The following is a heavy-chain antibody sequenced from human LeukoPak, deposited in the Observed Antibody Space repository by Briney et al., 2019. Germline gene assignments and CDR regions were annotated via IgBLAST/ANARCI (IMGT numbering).Heavy chain of an antibody. D-gene: IGHD1-14*01. CDR3: ALTTQYYYGMDV. CDR2: INSDGSST. V-gene: IGHV3-74*01. Sequence: GGSLRLSCSASGFTFSSYWMHWVRHAPGKGLVWVSRINSDGSSTSYADSVKGRFTISRDNAKNTLYLQMNSLRAEDTAVYYCALTTQYYYGMDVWGQGTTVTVSS. J-gene: IGHJ6*02. CDR1: GFTFSSYW.